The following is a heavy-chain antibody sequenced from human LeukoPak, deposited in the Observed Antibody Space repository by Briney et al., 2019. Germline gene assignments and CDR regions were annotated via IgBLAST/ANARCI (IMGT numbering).Heavy chain of an antibody. D-gene: IGHD6-19*01. J-gene: IGHJ4*02. V-gene: IGHV1-2*02. CDR2: INPNSGAT. CDR3: AREAKAYSSGTGEFDS. CDR1: GYTFTGYH. Sequence: ASLKVSCKASGYTFTGYHMHWVRQAPGQGLEWMGWINPNSGATNYAQKFQGRVTMTRDMSSTTAYMELSRLRSDDTAVYYCAREAKAYSSGTGEFDSWGQGTLVTVSS.